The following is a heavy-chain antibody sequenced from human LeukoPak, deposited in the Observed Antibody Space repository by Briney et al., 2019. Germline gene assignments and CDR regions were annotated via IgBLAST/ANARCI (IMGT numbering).Heavy chain of an antibody. D-gene: IGHD3-22*01. J-gene: IGHJ4*02. CDR3: ARGVRDASGYYYSDF. V-gene: IGHV1-8*02. Sequence: GASVKVSCKASGYTFTSYGISWVRQAPGQGLEWLGWMNPNTGNTGYTQKFQGRVTMTRNTSISTAYMELSSLTSEDTAVYFCARGVRDASGYYYSDFWGQGTLVTVSS. CDR1: GYTFTSYG. CDR2: MNPNTGNT.